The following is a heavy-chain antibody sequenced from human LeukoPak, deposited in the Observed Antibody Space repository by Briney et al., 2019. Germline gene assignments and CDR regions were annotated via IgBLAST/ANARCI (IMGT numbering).Heavy chain of an antibody. V-gene: IGHV4-59*01. D-gene: IGHD2-21*02. CDR2: ISDTGST. CDR3: AGAYCGGDCYLRQFDY. CDR1: GDSISSYY. Sequence: SETLSLTCTVSGDSISSYYWSWIRQPPGKGLEWIGCISDTGSTYYNPSLKSRVTISVDTSKNQFSLKLSSVTAADTAVYYCAGAYCGGDCYLRQFDYWGQGTLVTVSS. J-gene: IGHJ4*02.